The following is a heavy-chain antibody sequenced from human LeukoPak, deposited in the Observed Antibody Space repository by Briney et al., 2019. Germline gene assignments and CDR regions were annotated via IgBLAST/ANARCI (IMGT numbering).Heavy chain of an antibody. J-gene: IGHJ3*02. Sequence: SETLSLTCTVSGGSISSYYWSWIRQPPGKGLEWIGYIYYSGSTNYNPSLKSRVTISVDTSKNQFSLKLSSVTAADTAVYYCARDSSGLDAFVIWGQGTMVTVSS. CDR3: ARDSSGLDAFVI. CDR2: IYYSGST. CDR1: GGSISSYY. V-gene: IGHV4-59*01.